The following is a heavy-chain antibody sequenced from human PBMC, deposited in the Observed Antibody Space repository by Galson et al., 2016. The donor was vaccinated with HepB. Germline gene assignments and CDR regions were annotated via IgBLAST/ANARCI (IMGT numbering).Heavy chain of an antibody. D-gene: IGHD1-26*01. J-gene: IGHJ4*02. CDR1: GFTFSSCP. V-gene: IGHV3-30*04. CDR2: TSSDESVK. CDR3: AKKSPGKELSPPDY. Sequence: SLRLSCAASGFTFSSCPMSWVRQAPGKGLEWVATTSSDESVKHYADPVRGRFTISKDNFKNTLYLQMNSLRAEDTAVYYCAKKSPGKELSPPDYWGQGTLVTVSS.